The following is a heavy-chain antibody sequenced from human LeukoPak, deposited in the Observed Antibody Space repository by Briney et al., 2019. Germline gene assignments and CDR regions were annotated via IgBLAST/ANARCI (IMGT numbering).Heavy chain of an antibody. J-gene: IGHJ4*02. CDR2: ISYDGSNK. D-gene: IGHD1-26*01. CDR3: ANLVGAHGAQGY. Sequence: GRSLRLSCAASGFTFSSYGMYWVRQAPGKGLEWVAVISYDGSNKYYADSVKGRFTISRDNSKNTLYLQMNSLRAEDTAVYYCANLVGAHGAQGYWGQGTLVTVSS. CDR1: GFTFSSYG. V-gene: IGHV3-30*18.